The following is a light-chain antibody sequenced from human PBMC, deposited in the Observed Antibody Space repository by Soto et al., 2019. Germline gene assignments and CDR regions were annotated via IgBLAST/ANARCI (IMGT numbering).Light chain of an antibody. V-gene: IGKV3-15*01. CDR2: RAS. J-gene: IGKJ1*01. CDR1: QTIYSN. CDR3: PQYQNLRT. Sequence: SLATLSVSKGVGANRSCRAVQTIYSNVAWYQQRPGQAPRLLINRASTRATGVPARFSGSGSGTEFTLTISGLQSEDFALYYCPQYQNLRTFGEGSIV.